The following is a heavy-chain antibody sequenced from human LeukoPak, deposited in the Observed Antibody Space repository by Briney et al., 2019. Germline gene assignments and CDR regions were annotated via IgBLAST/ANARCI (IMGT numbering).Heavy chain of an antibody. Sequence: GGSLRLSCAASGFTFSSYWMHWVRQAPGKGLVWVSRINSDGSSTSYADSVKGRFTISRDNAKNTLYLQMNSLRAEDTAVYYCAKSTQQWVVRTIDFDCWGPGTLVTVSS. CDR3: AKSTQQWVVRTIDFDC. CDR2: INSDGSST. V-gene: IGHV3-74*01. J-gene: IGHJ4*02. CDR1: GFTFSSYW. D-gene: IGHD6-19*01.